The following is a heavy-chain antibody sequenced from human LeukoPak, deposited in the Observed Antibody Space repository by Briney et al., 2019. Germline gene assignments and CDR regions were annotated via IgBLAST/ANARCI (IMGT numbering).Heavy chain of an antibody. V-gene: IGHV4-34*01. CDR3: ARGIAVAGSHYYYYMDV. D-gene: IGHD6-19*01. J-gene: IGHJ6*03. CDR2: INHSGST. CDR1: GGSFSGYY. Sequence: SETLSLTCAVYGGSFSGYYWSWIRQPPGKGLEWIGEINHSGSTNYNPSLKSRVTISVDTSKNQFPLKLSSVTAADTAVYYCARGIAVAGSHYYYYMDVWGKGTTVTVSS.